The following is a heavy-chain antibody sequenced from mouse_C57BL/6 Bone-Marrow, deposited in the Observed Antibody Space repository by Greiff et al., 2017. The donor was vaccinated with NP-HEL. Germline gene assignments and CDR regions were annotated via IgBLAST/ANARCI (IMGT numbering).Heavy chain of an antibody. CDR1: GYTFTSYW. CDR2: IDPSDGYT. J-gene: IGHJ1*03. Sequence: QVQLQQPGAELVMPGASVKLSCKASGYTFTSYWMHWVKQRPGQGLEWIGEIDPSDGYTNYNQKFKGKSTLTVDKSSSTAYMQLSSLTSEDSAVYYCARPFYYDYDVWYFDVWGTGTTVTVSS. D-gene: IGHD2-4*01. V-gene: IGHV1-69*01. CDR3: ARPFYYDYDVWYFDV.